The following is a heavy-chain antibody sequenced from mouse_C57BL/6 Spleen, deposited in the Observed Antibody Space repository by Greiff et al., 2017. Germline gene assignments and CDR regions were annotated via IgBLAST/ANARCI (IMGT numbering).Heavy chain of an antibody. Sequence: EVHLVESGGGLVQPGGSMKLSCVASGFTFSNYWMNWVRQSPEKGLEWVAQIRLKSDNYATHYAESVKGRFTISRDDSKSSVYLQMNNLRAEDTGIYYCTGVPAFAYWGQGTLVTVSA. CDR1: GFTFSNYW. J-gene: IGHJ3*01. D-gene: IGHD5-1*01. CDR3: TGVPAFAY. CDR2: IRLKSDNYAT. V-gene: IGHV6-3*01.